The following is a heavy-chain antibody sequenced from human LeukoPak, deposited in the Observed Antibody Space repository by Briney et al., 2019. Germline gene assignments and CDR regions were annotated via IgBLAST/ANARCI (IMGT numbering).Heavy chain of an antibody. J-gene: IGHJ5*02. CDR1: GFTFSSYA. CDR2: ISGSGGST. D-gene: IGHD2-15*01. CDR3: AKGLPIVVVVAAEPWFDP. Sequence: PGGSLRLSCAASGFTFSSYAMSWVRQAPGKGLEWVSAISGSGGSTYYADSVKGRFTISRDDSKNTLYLQMNSLRAEDTAVYYCAKGLPIVVVVAAEPWFDPWGQGTLVTVSS. V-gene: IGHV3-23*01.